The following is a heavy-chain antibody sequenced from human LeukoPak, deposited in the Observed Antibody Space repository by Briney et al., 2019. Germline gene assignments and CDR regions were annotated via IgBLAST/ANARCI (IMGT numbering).Heavy chain of an antibody. CDR1: GFTVSSNY. CDR2: IYSGGST. Sequence: PGGSLRLSCAASGFTVSSNYMSWVRQTPGKGLEWVSVIYSGGSTYYADSVKGRFTISRDNSKNTLYLQMNSLRAEDTAVYYCATSLEYSGSYLEGFDYWGQGTLVTVSS. J-gene: IGHJ4*02. D-gene: IGHD1-26*01. V-gene: IGHV3-53*01. CDR3: ATSLEYSGSYLEGFDY.